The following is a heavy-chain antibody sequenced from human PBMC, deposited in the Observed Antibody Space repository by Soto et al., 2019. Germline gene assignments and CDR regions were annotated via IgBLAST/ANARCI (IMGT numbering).Heavy chain of an antibody. CDR3: ARAGLLRFSYFDY. CDR2: IYYSGST. J-gene: IGHJ4*02. Sequence: SETLSLTCTVSGGSISSYYWSWIRQPPGKGLEWIGYIYYSGSTNYNPSLKSRVTISVDTSKNQFSLKLSSVTAADTAVYYCARAGLLRFSYFDYWGQGTLVTVS. CDR1: GGSISSYY. D-gene: IGHD1-26*01. V-gene: IGHV4-59*08.